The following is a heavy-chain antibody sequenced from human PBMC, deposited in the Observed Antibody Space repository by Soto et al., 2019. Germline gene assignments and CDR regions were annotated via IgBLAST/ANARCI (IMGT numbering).Heavy chain of an antibody. CDR1: GFTFTSSA. D-gene: IGHD3-10*01. J-gene: IGHJ6*02. V-gene: IGHV1-58*01. Sequence: GASVKVSCKASGFTFTSSAVQWVRQARGQRLEWIGWIVVGSGNTNYAQKFQERVTITRDMSTSTAYMELSSLRSEDTAVYYCAAVQGRITMVRGVITRHLDSTTASIYGMDVWGQGTTVTVSS. CDR2: IVVGSGNT. CDR3: AAVQGRITMVRGVITRHLDSTTASIYGMDV.